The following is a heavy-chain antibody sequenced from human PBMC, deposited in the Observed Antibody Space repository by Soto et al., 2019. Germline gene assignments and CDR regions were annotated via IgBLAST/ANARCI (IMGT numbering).Heavy chain of an antibody. CDR1: GYTFTSYG. CDR3: ARDFSVVLRYFDWLSNGMDV. J-gene: IGHJ6*02. Sequence: AASVKVSCKASGYTFTSYGISWVRQAPGQGLEWMGWISAYNGNTNYAQKLQGRVTMTTDTSTSTAYMELRSLRSDDAAVYYCARDFSVVLRYFDWLSNGMDVWGQGTTVTVSS. CDR2: ISAYNGNT. V-gene: IGHV1-18*04. D-gene: IGHD3-9*01.